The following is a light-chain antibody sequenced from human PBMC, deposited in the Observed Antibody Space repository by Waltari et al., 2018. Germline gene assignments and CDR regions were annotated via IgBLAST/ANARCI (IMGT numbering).Light chain of an antibody. CDR3: SSQSSNDVVL. Sequence: QPPLTQPTSVPGSPAQSVTSFCAALTNAAGGYTSVSWYQEYPGQAPRVIIYDVSDRPSGVSDRFSGSKSGNTASLTISGLQAEDEADYYCSSQSSNDVVLFGGGTKLTVL. J-gene: IGLJ2*01. CDR2: DVS. V-gene: IGLV2-14*01. CDR1: TNAAGGYTS.